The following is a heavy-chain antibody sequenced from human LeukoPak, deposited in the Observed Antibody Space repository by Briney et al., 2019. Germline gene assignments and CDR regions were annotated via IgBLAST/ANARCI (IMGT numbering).Heavy chain of an antibody. V-gene: IGHV3-11*01. D-gene: IGHD3-22*01. Sequence: GGSLRLSCAVSGFTFSDYYMSWIRQAPGKGLEWVSYISSSGSTIYYADSVKGRFTISRDNAKNSLYLQMNSLRAEDTAVYYCARGSSYYDSSGYYFRLDAFDIWGQGTMVTVSS. CDR2: ISSSGSTI. CDR3: ARGSSYYDSSGYYFRLDAFDI. CDR1: GFTFSDYY. J-gene: IGHJ3*02.